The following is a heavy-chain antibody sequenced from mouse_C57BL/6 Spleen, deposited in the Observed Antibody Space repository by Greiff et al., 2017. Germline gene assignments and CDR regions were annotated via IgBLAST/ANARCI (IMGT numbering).Heavy chain of an antibody. CDR1: GYTFTSYW. CDR3: ARAWYYNRYYAMDY. Sequence: QVQLQQPGAELVKPGASVKMSCKASGYTFTSYWINWVKQRPGQGLEWIGEIYPGSGSTNYNEKFKSKATLTVDTSSSTAYMQLSSLTSEESAVYYCARAWYYNRYYAMDYWGQGTSVTVSS. CDR2: IYPGSGST. D-gene: IGHD1-1*01. V-gene: IGHV1-55*01. J-gene: IGHJ4*01.